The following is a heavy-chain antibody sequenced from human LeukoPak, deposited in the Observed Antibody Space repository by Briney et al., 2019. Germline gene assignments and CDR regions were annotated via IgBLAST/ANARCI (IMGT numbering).Heavy chain of an antibody. D-gene: IGHD3-9*01. J-gene: IGHJ4*02. CDR1: GYTFTDSY. CDR2: INPDTTAT. CDR3: AEGENILTGYYGIHS. Sequence: AASVKVSCKASGYTFTDSYIHWVRQAAGQGLEWMGRINPDTTATTHAQMVQARVTMTRDTSINTAYMELSRLKSDDTAVYYCAEGENILTGYYGIHSWGQGTLVTVSS. V-gene: IGHV1-2*06.